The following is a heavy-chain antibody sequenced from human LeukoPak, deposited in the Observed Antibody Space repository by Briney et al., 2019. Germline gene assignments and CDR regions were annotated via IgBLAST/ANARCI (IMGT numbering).Heavy chain of an antibody. D-gene: IGHD3-10*01. CDR2: IQYDGSEI. Sequence: GGSLRLSCAASGLMFSTSGMHWVRQAPGKGLEWVAFIQYDGSEIYYADSLKGRFTISRDNSKNTLYLQMSSLRAEDTAVYYCAKKSGFLVREVIIDYWGQGTLVTVSS. J-gene: IGHJ4*02. CDR1: GLMFSTSG. V-gene: IGHV3-30*02. CDR3: AKKSGFLVREVIIDY.